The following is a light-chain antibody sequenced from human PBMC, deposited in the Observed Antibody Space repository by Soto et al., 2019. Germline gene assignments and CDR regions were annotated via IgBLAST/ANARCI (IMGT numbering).Light chain of an antibody. J-gene: IGLJ1*01. CDR1: SSNIGAGYD. CDR3: QSSDSTLSRV. V-gene: IGLV1-40*01. CDR2: ANN. Sequence: QSVLTQPPSVSGAPGQRVTISCTGSSSNIGAGYDIHWYQQLPGTAPKLLNYANNNRPSGGPDRIAGSKSGTSASLANTGLQAEDEADYYCQSSDSTLSRVFGTGTKVTVL.